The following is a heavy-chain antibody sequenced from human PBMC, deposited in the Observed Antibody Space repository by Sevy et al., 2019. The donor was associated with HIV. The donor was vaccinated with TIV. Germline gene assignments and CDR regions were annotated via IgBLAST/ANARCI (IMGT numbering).Heavy chain of an antibody. CDR2: INAYNGNT. CDR1: GYTFTSFG. D-gene: IGHD3-3*01. Sequence: ASVKVSCKAYGYTFTSFGISWVRQAPGQGLEWMGWINAYNGNTNYAQKLQGRVTMTTDTSTGTAYMELRGLRSDDTAGYYCVRDPPDGFDFWSGYGGDTTLFTSTSDYWGQGTLVTVSS. V-gene: IGHV1-18*01. CDR3: VRDPPDGFDFWSGYGGDTTLFTSTSDY. J-gene: IGHJ4*02.